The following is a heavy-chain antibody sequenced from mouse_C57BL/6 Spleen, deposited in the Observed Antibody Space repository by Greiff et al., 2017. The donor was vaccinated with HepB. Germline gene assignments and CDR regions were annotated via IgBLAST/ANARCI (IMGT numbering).Heavy chain of an antibody. V-gene: IGHV1-26*01. J-gene: IGHJ4*01. CDR2: INPNNGGT. CDR1: GYTFTDYY. CDR3: ARPYGAMDY. Sequence: EVQLQQSGPELVKPGASVKISCKASGYTFTDYYMNWVKQSHGKSLEWIGDINPNNGGTSYNQKFKGKATLTVDKSSSTAYMELRSLTSEDSAVYYCARPYGAMDYWGQGTSVTVSS. D-gene: IGHD1-1*02.